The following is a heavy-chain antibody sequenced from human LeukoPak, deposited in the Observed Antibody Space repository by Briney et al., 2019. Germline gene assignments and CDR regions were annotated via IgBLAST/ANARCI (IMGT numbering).Heavy chain of an antibody. V-gene: IGHV5-51*01. J-gene: IGHJ4*02. D-gene: IGHD3-10*01. CDR2: IHPGDSDT. CDR3: ARSFTLMAFFDY. Sequence: GESLKISCKGSGYSFTTFWIGWVRQMPGKGLEWMGIIHPGDSDTTYSPSFQGQITISVDKSISTAYLQWSSLKASDTAIYYCARSFTLMAFFDYWGQGALVTVSS. CDR1: GYSFTTFW.